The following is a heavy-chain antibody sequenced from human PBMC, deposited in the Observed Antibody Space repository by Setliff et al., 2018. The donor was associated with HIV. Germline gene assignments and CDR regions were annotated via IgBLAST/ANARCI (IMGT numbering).Heavy chain of an antibody. J-gene: IGHJ4*02. CDR1: GDSINTHY. CDR3: ARVGYHGSGRYSFDY. D-gene: IGHD3-10*01. Sequence: SETRSLTCTVAGDSINTHYWSWIRQPPGRGLESIGYVYNSGGTNYNPSLKSRVTISVDTSKNQFALNLSSVTAAETAVYYCARVGYHGSGRYSFDYWGQGTLVTVSS. V-gene: IGHV4-59*08. CDR2: VYNSGGT.